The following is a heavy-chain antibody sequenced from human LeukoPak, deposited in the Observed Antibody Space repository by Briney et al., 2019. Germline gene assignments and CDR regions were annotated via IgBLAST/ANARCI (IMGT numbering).Heavy chain of an antibody. D-gene: IGHD2-2*01. Sequence: GASVKVSCKASGGTFSSYAISWVRQAPGQGLEWMGGIIPIFGTANYAQKFQGRVTITTDESTSTAYMELSSLRSEDTAVYYCARVADIVVVPAAHPLEYYYYYMDVWGKGTTVTVSS. CDR1: GGTFSSYA. V-gene: IGHV1-69*05. CDR3: ARVADIVVVPAAHPLEYYYYYMDV. J-gene: IGHJ6*03. CDR2: IIPIFGTA.